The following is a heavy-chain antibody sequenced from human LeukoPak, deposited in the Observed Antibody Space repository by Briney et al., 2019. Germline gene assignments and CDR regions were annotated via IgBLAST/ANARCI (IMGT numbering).Heavy chain of an antibody. Sequence: SETLSLTCTVSGGSISSGSYYWSWIRQPAGKGLEWIGRIYTSGSTNYNPSLKSRVTISVDTSKNQFSLKLSSVTAADTAVYYCARVRYDYSNYGSAFDIWGQGTMVTVSS. D-gene: IGHD4-11*01. CDR2: IYTSGST. J-gene: IGHJ3*02. CDR3: ARVRYDYSNYGSAFDI. V-gene: IGHV4-61*02. CDR1: GGSISSGSYY.